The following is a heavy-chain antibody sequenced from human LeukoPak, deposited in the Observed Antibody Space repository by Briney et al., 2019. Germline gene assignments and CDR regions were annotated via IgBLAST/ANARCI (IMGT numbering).Heavy chain of an antibody. D-gene: IGHD3-22*01. J-gene: IGHJ4*02. CDR3: ARDSGNPRGYYYDSSGYFDY. V-gene: IGHV3-30-3*01. CDR2: ISFDGSNK. CDR1: GFTFSTYA. Sequence: GGSLRPSCAASGFTFSTYAMHWVRQAPGKGLEWVAVISFDGSNKYYADSVKGRFTISRDNSKNTLFLQMNTLTAEDTAIYYCARDSGNPRGYYYDSSGYFDYWGQGTLVTVSS.